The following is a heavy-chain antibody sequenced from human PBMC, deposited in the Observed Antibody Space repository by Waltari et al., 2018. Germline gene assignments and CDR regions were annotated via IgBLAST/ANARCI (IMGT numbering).Heavy chain of an antibody. V-gene: IGHV4-34*01. CDR1: GGSFSGYY. CDR2: INHSGST. CDR3: ARGQGSYGDPATLDY. Sequence: QVQLQQWGAGLLKPSETLSLTCAVYGGSFSGYYWSWIRQPPGKGLEWIGEINHSGSTNYNPSLKSRVTISVDTSKNQFSLKLSSVTAADTAVYYCARGQGSYGDPATLDYWGQGTLVTVSS. J-gene: IGHJ4*02. D-gene: IGHD3-10*01.